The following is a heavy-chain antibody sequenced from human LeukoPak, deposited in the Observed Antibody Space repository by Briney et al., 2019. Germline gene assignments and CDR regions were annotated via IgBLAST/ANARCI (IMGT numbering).Heavy chain of an antibody. CDR1: GFTFSSYE. Sequence: GGSLRLSCAASGFTFSSYEMNWVRQAPGKGLEWVSYISSSGSTIYYADSVKGRFTISRDNAKNSLYLQMNSLRAEDTAVYYCARASSGRAPILDYWGQGTLVTVSS. J-gene: IGHJ4*02. CDR2: ISSSGSTI. V-gene: IGHV3-48*03. CDR3: ARASSGRAPILDY. D-gene: IGHD3-10*01.